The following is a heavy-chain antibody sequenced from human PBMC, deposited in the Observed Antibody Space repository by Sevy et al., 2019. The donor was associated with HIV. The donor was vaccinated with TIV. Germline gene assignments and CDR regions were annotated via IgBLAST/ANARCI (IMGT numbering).Heavy chain of an antibody. J-gene: IGHJ4*02. CDR2: ISHSGGAI. CDR3: ARESIAVAGIGYYFHY. CDR1: GFIFSRYE. Sequence: GGSLRLSCAASGFIFSRYEMNWVRQAPGKGLEWVSYISHSGGAINYADSVKGRFTVSRDNAKNSLYLQMDSLRAEDTAVYYCARESIAVAGIGYYFHYWGQGTLVTVSS. D-gene: IGHD6-19*01. V-gene: IGHV3-48*03.